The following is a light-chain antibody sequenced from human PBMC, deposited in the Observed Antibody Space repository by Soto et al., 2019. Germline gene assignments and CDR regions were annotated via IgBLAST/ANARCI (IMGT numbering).Light chain of an antibody. CDR2: VNSDGSH. CDR1: SGHSRYA. J-gene: IGLJ2*01. Sequence: QSVLTQSPSASASLGASVKLTCTLSSGHSRYAIAWHQQQPEKGPRYLMKVNSDGSHSKGDGIPDRFSGSTSGAERYLTISSLQSEDEADYYCQTWGTGILVVFGGGTKLTVL. V-gene: IGLV4-69*01. CDR3: QTWGTGILVV.